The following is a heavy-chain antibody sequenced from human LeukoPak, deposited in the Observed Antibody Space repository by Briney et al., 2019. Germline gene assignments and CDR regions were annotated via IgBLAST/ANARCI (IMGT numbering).Heavy chain of an antibody. D-gene: IGHD6-6*01. V-gene: IGHV3-7*01. CDR1: GFTFSSYA. Sequence: GGSLRLSCAASGFTFSSYAMSWVRQAPGKGLEWVANIKQDGSEKYYVDSVKGRFTISRDNAKNSLYLQMNSLRDEDPAVYYCARDSYSRIAARPSYYYYYMDVWGKGTTVTVSS. CDR2: IKQDGSEK. J-gene: IGHJ6*03. CDR3: ARDSYSRIAARPSYYYYYMDV.